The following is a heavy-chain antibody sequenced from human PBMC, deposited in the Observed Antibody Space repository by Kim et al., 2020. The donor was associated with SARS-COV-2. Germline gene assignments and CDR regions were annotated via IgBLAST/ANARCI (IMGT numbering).Heavy chain of an antibody. V-gene: IGHV1-2*02. J-gene: IGHJ4*02. Sequence: YAQKFQGRVTMTRDTSISTAYMELSRLRSDDTAVYYCARVRARDGYAYYWGQGTLVTVSS. CDR3: ARVRARDGYAYY. D-gene: IGHD5-12*01.